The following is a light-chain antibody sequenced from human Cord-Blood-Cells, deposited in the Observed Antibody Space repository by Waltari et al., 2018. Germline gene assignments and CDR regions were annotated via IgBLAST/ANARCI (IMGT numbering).Light chain of an antibody. CDR2: AAS. J-gene: IGKJ2*01. CDR3: QQSYSTPYT. Sequence: DIQMTQSPSSLSASVGDRVTITCRASQSISSYLNWYQQKPGKAPKLLIYAASSLQSGVPSRFSGSGSGTEFTLPISSLQPEDFATYYCQQSYSTPYTFGQGTKLEIK. V-gene: IGKV1-39*01. CDR1: QSISSY.